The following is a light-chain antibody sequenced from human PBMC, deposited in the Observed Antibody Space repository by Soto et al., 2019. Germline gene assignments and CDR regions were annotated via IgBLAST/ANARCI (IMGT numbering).Light chain of an antibody. V-gene: IGKV1-5*03. CDR1: QTISSW. J-gene: IGKJ1*01. CDR3: QQYNSYS. CDR2: KAS. Sequence: DIQMSQSPSTLSGSVGDRVTIICRASQTISSWLAWYQQKPGKAPKLLIYKASTLKSGVPSRFSGSGSGTDFTLTISSLQPDDFATYYCQQYNSYSFGQGTKVDIK.